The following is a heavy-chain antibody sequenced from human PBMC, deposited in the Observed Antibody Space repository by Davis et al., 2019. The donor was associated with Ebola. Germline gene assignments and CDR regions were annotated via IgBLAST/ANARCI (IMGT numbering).Heavy chain of an antibody. CDR1: GGSFSGYY. V-gene: IGHV4-34*01. CDR2: INHSGST. CDR3: ARARMKNEGFDP. Sequence: PSETLSLTCAVYGGSFSGYYWSWIRQPPGKGLEWIGEINHSGSTNYNPSLKSRVTMSVDTSKNQFSLKLSSVTAADTAVYYCARARMKNEGFDPWGQGTLVTVSS. D-gene: IGHD1-1*01. J-gene: IGHJ5*02.